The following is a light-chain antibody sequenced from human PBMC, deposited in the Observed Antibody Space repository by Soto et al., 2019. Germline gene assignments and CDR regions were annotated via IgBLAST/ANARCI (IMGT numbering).Light chain of an antibody. J-gene: IGKJ4*01. CDR3: QQYGGSPPLT. CDR2: DAS. Sequence: EIVLTQSPGTLSLSPGERATLSCRASQSVSSNYLAWYQQKGGQAPRLLIYDASSRATGIPDRFSGSGSGTVFTLTISRLEPEDFAVYYCQQYGGSPPLTFGGGTKVEIK. CDR1: QSVSSNY. V-gene: IGKV3-20*01.